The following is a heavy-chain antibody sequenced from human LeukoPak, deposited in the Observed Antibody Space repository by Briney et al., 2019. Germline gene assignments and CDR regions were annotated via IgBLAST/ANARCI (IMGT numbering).Heavy chain of an antibody. J-gene: IGHJ4*02. V-gene: IGHV3-21*06. CDR2: HGGSSDFI. CDR3: LRDESGSFFAY. Sequence: GGSLRLSRAASGFSFRIYNMNWVRQPPGKGLGWVSSHGGSSDFIYYGDSVKGRFTISRDNAKNSVYLQMNSLRAEDTAVYYCLRDESGSFFAYWGQGTLVIVSS. CDR1: GFSFRIYN. D-gene: IGHD3-10*01.